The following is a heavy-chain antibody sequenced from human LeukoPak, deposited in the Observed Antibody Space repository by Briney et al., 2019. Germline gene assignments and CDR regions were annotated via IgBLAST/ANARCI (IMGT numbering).Heavy chain of an antibody. CDR2: IHSDGSST. CDR1: GFTFSSYW. Sequence: GGSLRLSCAASGFTFSSYWMHWVRQAPGKGLVWISRIHSDGSSTNYADSVKGRFTISRDNAKNTLYLQMNSLRAEDTAVYYCARASRGINWFDYWGQGTLVTVSS. CDR3: ARASRGINWFDY. D-gene: IGHD3-10*01. J-gene: IGHJ4*02. V-gene: IGHV3-74*01.